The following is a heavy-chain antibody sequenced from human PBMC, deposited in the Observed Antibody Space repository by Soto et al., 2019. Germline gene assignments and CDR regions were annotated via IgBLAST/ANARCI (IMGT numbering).Heavy chain of an antibody. D-gene: IGHD6-6*01. CDR2: ISGSGGST. V-gene: IGHV3-23*01. CDR1: GFTFSSYA. CDR3: AKDLSSSSLAVYFDY. Sequence: SGGSLRLSCAASGFTFSSYAMSWVRQAPGKGLEWVSAISGSGGSTYYADSVKGRFTISRDNSKNTLYLQMNSLRAEDTAVYYCAKDLSSSSLAVYFDYWGQGTLVTVSS. J-gene: IGHJ4*02.